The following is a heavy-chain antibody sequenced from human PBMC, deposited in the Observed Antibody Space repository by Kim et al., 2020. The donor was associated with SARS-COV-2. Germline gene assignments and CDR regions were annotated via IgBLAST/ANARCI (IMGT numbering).Heavy chain of an antibody. D-gene: IGHD3-16*01. CDR1: GFPFSNYA. CDR2: ISGHGSNT. Sequence: GGSLRLSCAASGFPFSNYAMSWVRQAPGKGLEWVSAISGHGSNTFYADSVKGRFTISRDKSKSTLFLQMNSLRGEDTAVYYCARDLVGSGEYYNFIDSWGQGTLVTVSS. J-gene: IGHJ4*02. V-gene: IGHV3-23*01. CDR3: ARDLVGSGEYYNFIDS.